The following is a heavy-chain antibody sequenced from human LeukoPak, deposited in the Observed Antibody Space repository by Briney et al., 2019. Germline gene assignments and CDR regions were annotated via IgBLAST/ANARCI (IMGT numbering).Heavy chain of an antibody. V-gene: IGHV1-18*01. CDR2: ISAYNGNT. CDR3: ARLQTYYHDSSGYRFDY. D-gene: IGHD3-22*01. Sequence: EASVKVSCKASGYTFTSYGISWVRQAPGQGLEWMGWISAYNGNTNYAQKLQGRVTMTTDTSTSTAYMELRSLRSDDTAVYYCARLQTYYHDSSGYRFDYWGQGTLVTVSS. CDR1: GYTFTSYG. J-gene: IGHJ4*02.